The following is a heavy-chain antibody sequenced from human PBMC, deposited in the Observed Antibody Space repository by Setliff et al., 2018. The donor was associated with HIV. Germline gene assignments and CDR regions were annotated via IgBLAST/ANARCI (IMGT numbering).Heavy chain of an antibody. Sequence: SVKVSCKASGRTFSSYAISWVRQAPGQGLEWMGGIIPIFGTANYAQKFQGRVTITTDESSSTAYMELSSLRSEDTAVYYCASGGTGYSSGWLVYFAFDIWGQGTMVTVSS. CDR1: GRTFSSYA. CDR3: ASGGTGYSSGWLVYFAFDI. D-gene: IGHD6-19*01. V-gene: IGHV1-69*05. CDR2: IIPIFGTA. J-gene: IGHJ3*02.